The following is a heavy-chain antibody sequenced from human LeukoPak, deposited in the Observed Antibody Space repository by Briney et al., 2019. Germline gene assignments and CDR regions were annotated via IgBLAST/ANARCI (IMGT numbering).Heavy chain of an antibody. CDR3: AKDEQPGTAMVEFDY. Sequence: GGSLRLSCAASGFTFSSYGMHWVLQAPGKGLEWVAVISYDGSNKYYADSVKGRFTISRDNSKNTLYLQMNSLRAEDTAVYYCAKDEQPGTAMVEFDYWGQGTLVTVSS. CDR2: ISYDGSNK. J-gene: IGHJ4*02. D-gene: IGHD5-18*01. CDR1: GFTFSSYG. V-gene: IGHV3-30*18.